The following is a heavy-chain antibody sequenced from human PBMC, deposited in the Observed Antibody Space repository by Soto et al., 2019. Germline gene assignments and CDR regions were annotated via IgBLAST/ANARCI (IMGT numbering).Heavy chain of an antibody. D-gene: IGHD2-15*01. V-gene: IGHV4-59*01. Sequence: SETLSLTCIVSGGSISGYYWSWIRQSPGKGLEWIGYIYDSGTTSYNPSLRSRVTFSIDMSQNQFSLKLTSLTAADTAVYYCVRGYCSGGNCFNAYDLWGQGTLVTVSS. CDR2: IYDSGTT. CDR3: VRGYCSGGNCFNAYDL. CDR1: GGSISGYY. J-gene: IGHJ3*01.